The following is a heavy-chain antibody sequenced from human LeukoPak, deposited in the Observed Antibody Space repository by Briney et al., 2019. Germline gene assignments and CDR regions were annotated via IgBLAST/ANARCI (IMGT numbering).Heavy chain of an antibody. V-gene: IGHV3-23*01. CDR2: ISAGSIST. CDR1: GFTFSNFA. CDR3: AKDQYTPLFMDS. D-gene: IGHD2-2*02. Sequence: GGSLRLSCAASGFTFSNFALSWVRQAPGKGLEWVSSISAGSISTYYTDSVRGRFTISRDNSNSMFFLQMSSLRVEDTAIYYYAKDQYTPLFMDSWGQGTLVTVSS. J-gene: IGHJ4*02.